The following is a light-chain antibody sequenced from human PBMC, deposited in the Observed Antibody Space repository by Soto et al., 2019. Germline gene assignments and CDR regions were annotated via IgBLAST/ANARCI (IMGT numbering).Light chain of an antibody. V-gene: IGLV2-14*01. J-gene: IGLJ3*02. CDR2: GVT. CDR1: SSDVGSYDY. Sequence: QSALTQPASVSGSPGQSITISCSGTSSDVGSYDYVSWYQKHPGKAPKLMISGVTNRPAGVSNRFSGSKSGNTASLTITGLQAEDEADYYCSSYTTSSTWVFGGGTKLTVL. CDR3: SSYTTSSTWV.